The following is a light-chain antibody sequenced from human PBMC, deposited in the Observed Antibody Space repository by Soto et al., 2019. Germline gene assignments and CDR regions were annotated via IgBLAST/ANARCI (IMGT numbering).Light chain of an antibody. CDR3: QQSDSIPHT. CDR2: AAT. Sequence: DIQMTQAPSSLSASIGDRLTITCRASQSISIYLNWYQQKPGKAPRLLIYAATSLQSGVPSRFSGGGSGADFTLAVSSLHPEDFATYYCQQSDSIPHTFGQGTKVEIK. CDR1: QSISIY. J-gene: IGKJ1*01. V-gene: IGKV1-39*01.